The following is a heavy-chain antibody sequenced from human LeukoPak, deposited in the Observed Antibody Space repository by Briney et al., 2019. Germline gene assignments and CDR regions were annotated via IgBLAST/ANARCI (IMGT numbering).Heavy chain of an antibody. V-gene: IGHV1-69*13. CDR2: IIPIFGTA. CDR3: AASPDYYDSSGYSYYFDY. CDR1: GGTFSSYA. D-gene: IGHD3-22*01. Sequence: SVKVSCKASGGTFSSYAISWVRQAPGQGLEWMGGIIPIFGTANYAQKFQGRVTITADESTSTAYMELSSLRSEDTAVYYCAASPDYYDSSGYSYYFDYWGQGTLVTVSS. J-gene: IGHJ4*02.